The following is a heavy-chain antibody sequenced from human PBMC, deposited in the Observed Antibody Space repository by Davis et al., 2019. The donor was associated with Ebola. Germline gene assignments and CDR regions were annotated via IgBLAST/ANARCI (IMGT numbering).Heavy chain of an antibody. J-gene: IGHJ5*02. CDR1: GGSFSGYY. CDR3: ARDSKQYDILTGYYSRWFDP. V-gene: IGHV4-34*01. CDR2: IYYSGST. D-gene: IGHD3-9*01. Sequence: SETLSLTCAVYGGSFSGYYWGWIRQPPGKGLEWIGSIYYSGSTYYNPSLKSRVTISVDTSKNQFSLKLSSVTAADTAVYYCARDSKQYDILTGYYSRWFDPWGQGTLVTVSS.